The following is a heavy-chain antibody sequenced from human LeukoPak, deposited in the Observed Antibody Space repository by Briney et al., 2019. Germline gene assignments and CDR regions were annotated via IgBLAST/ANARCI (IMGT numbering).Heavy chain of an antibody. D-gene: IGHD5-18*01. CDR1: GYTFTSYY. J-gene: IGHJ4*02. CDR3: ARDYVDTAMVKGNPNFDY. Sequence: ASVKVSCKASGYTFTSYYMHWVRQAPGQGLEWMGIINPSGGSTSYAQKFQGRVTMTRDTSTSTVYMELSSLRSEDTAVYYCARDYVDTAMVKGNPNFDYWGQGTLVTVSS. V-gene: IGHV1-46*01. CDR2: INPSGGST.